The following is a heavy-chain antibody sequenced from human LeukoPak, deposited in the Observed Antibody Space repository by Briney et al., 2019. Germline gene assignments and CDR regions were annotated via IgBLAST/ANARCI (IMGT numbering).Heavy chain of an antibody. CDR2: INPSGGST. V-gene: IGHV1-46*01. CDR3: ARDNSVGDTAWWFDP. J-gene: IGHJ5*02. CDR1: GYTFTTYY. D-gene: IGHD1-26*01. Sequence: EASVKVSCKASGYTFTTYYLHWVRQAPGQGLGWVGIINPSGGSTTYAQKFQGRLSLTRDMSTSTDYMELSSLRSEDTAVYYCARDNSVGDTAWWFDPWGQGTLVTVSS.